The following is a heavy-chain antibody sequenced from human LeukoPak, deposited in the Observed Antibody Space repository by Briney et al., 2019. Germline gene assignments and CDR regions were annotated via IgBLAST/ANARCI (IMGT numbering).Heavy chain of an antibody. V-gene: IGHV1-69*05. J-gene: IGHJ4*02. CDR3: ARESQYSYGSDY. Sequence: VASVKVSCKASGGTFSSYAISWVRQAPGQGLEWMGGIIPIFGTANYAQKFQGRVTITTDESTSTAYMELSSLRSEDTAVYYCARESQYSYGSDYWGQGTLVTVSS. CDR2: IIPIFGTA. CDR1: GGTFSSYA. D-gene: IGHD5-18*01.